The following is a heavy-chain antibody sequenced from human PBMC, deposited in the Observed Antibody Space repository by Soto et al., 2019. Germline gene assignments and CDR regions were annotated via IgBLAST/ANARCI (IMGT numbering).Heavy chain of an antibody. CDR3: ARDLRYSSSWSPFDY. CDR1: GFTVSSYA. V-gene: IGHV3-30-3*01. CDR2: ISYDGSNK. D-gene: IGHD6-13*01. Sequence: GGSLRLSCAASGFTVSSYAMHWVRQAPGKGLEWVAVISYDGSNKYYANSVKGRFTISRDNSKNTLYLQMNSLRAEDTAVYYCARDLRYSSSWSPFDYWGQGTLVTVSS. J-gene: IGHJ4*02.